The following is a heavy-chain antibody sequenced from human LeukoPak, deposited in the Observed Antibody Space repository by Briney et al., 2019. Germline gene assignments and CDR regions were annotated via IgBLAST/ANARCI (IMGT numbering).Heavy chain of an antibody. CDR3: ASEGQRVPPYYDFWSGFFY. CDR1: GFSFRNYA. CDR2: ISYDGSNK. D-gene: IGHD3-3*01. V-gene: IGHV3-30-3*01. J-gene: IGHJ4*02. Sequence: PGRSLRLSCAASGFSFRNYAMNWVRQAPGKGLEWVAVISYDGSNKYYADSVKGRFTISRDNSKTTLFLQMDSLRADDTAVYYCASEGQRVPPYYDFWSGFFYWGQRALVTVSP.